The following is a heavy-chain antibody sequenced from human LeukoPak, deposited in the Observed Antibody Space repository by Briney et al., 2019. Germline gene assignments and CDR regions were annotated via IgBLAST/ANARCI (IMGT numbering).Heavy chain of an antibody. CDR1: GFTFDDYA. D-gene: IGHD3-22*01. Sequence: GRSLRLPCAASGFTFDDYAMHWVRQAPGKGLEWVSGISWNSGSIGYADSVKGRFTISRDNAKNSLYLQMNSLRAEDTALYYCATGDSSGYYYALLDYWGQGTLVTVSS. V-gene: IGHV3-9*01. CDR2: ISWNSGSI. CDR3: ATGDSSGYYYALLDY. J-gene: IGHJ4*02.